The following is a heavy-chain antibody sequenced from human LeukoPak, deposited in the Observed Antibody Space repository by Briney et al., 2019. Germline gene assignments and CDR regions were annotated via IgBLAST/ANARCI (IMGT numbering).Heavy chain of an antibody. V-gene: IGHV3-21*01. CDR3: ARIDFGTGVSDY. CDR2: ISSSSSYI. J-gene: IGHJ4*02. CDR1: GFTYISYT. Sequence: GGSLRCSCAASGFTYISYTMNWVRQAPGKGLEWVSSISSSSSYIYYADSVKGRFTISRDNAKNSLYLQMNSLRAEDTAVYFCARIDFGTGVSDYWGQGTLVTVSS. D-gene: IGHD4-17*01.